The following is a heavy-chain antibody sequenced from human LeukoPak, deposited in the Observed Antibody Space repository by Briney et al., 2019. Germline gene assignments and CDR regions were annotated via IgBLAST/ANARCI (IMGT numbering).Heavy chain of an antibody. CDR2: INWNGGST. J-gene: IGHJ3*02. Sequence: GGSLRLSCAAFGFTFDDYGMSWVRQAPGKGLEWVSGINWNGGSTGYADSVKGRFTISRDNAKNSLYLQMNSLRAEDTALYYCARDTSATGGIGAFDIWGQGTMVTVSS. V-gene: IGHV3-20*04. D-gene: IGHD3-16*01. CDR3: ARDTSATGGIGAFDI. CDR1: GFTFDDYG.